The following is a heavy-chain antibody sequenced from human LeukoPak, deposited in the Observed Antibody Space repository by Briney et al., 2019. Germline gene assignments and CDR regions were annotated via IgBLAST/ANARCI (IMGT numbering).Heavy chain of an antibody. J-gene: IGHJ4*02. Sequence: GGSLRLSCAASGFTVSSNYMSWVRQAPGKGLEWVGRIKSKTDGGTTDYAAPVKGRFTISRDDSKNTLYLQMNSLKTEDTAVYYCTTSTMVRGVIIVRGYYFDYWGQGTLVTVSS. D-gene: IGHD3-10*01. CDR3: TTSTMVRGVIIVRGYYFDY. V-gene: IGHV3-15*01. CDR1: GFTVSSNY. CDR2: IKSKTDGGTT.